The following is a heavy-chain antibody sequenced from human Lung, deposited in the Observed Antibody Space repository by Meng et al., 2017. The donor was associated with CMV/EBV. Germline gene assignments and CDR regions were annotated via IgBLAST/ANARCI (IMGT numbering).Heavy chain of an antibody. V-gene: IGHV4-61*02. D-gene: IGHD6-19*01. J-gene: IGHJ5*01. CDR2: LYTTGNT. CDR1: GGSITNRAFY. CDR3: ARGPYSTGWYDF. Sequence: QVQLQESGPGLVKPSQTLSLTCTVSGGSITNRAFYWSWIRQPAGKKLEWIGRLYTTGNTNYNPSFESRATISLDTSKNQFSLRLASLTAADTAVYYCARGPYSTGWYDFWGPGTMVIVSA.